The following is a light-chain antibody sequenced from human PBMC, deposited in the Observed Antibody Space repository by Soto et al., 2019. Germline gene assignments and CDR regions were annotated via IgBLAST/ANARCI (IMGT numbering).Light chain of an antibody. CDR2: EVS. J-gene: IGLJ1*01. CDR1: SSDAGGYNY. V-gene: IGLV2-8*01. CDR3: SSYAGSNYYV. Sequence: QSVLTQPPSASGSPGQSVTISCTGTSSDAGGYNYVSWYQQHPGKAPKLMIYEVSKRPSGVPDRFSGSKSGNTASLTVSGLQAEDEADYYCSSYAGSNYYVFGTGTKV.